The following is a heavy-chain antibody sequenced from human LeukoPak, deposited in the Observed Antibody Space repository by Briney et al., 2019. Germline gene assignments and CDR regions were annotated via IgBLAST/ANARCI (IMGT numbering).Heavy chain of an antibody. Sequence: SETLSLTCAVYGGSFSGYYWSWIRQPPGKGLEWIGEINHSGSTNYNPSLKSRVTISVDTSKNQFSLKLSSVTAADTAAYYCARAAGGIQLWNNWFDPWGQGTLVTVSS. J-gene: IGHJ5*02. CDR3: ARAAGGIQLWNNWFDP. D-gene: IGHD5-18*01. V-gene: IGHV4-34*01. CDR2: INHSGST. CDR1: GGSFSGYY.